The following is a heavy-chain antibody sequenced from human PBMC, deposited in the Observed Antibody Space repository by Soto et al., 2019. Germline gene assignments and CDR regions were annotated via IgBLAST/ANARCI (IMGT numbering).Heavy chain of an antibody. CDR1: VFTFITYA. V-gene: IGHV3-23*01. J-gene: IGHJ3*02. Sequence: GWSLRLSCASSVFTFITYAMSWVRQAPGKGLEWVSTISSSGGNTYYTDSVKGRFTISRDNSKNTLYLQMNSLRAEDTAIYYCAKRPTSTGFGDPFDIWGQGTMVTVSS. D-gene: IGHD3-10*01. CDR3: AKRPTSTGFGDPFDI. CDR2: ISSSGGNT.